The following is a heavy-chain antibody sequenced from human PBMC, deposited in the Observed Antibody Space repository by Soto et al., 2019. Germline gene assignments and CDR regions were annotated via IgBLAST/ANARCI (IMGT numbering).Heavy chain of an antibody. CDR3: VRRKLGDLFAS. J-gene: IGHJ4*03. D-gene: IGHD3-16*01. V-gene: IGHV4-30-2*01. CDR2: IYQNGNT. CDR1: GDSINSPSSS. Sequence: TSENASLTSIVSGDSINSPSSSWTWFRQPPRKSLEWIGYIYQNGNTYYNPSVKGRVTISVDRSKNQFSLSLQSVTAADTAVYFCVRRKLGDLFASCGQGSPVTVSA.